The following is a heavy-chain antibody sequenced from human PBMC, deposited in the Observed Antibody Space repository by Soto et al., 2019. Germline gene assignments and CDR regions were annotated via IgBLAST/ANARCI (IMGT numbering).Heavy chain of an antibody. D-gene: IGHD3-10*01. V-gene: IGHV3-23*01. CDR2: ISGSADST. CDR1: GFAFNIYA. Sequence: EVQLLESGGGLVQPGGSLRVSCAASGFAFNIYAMSWVRQAPGKGLEWVTVISGSADSTNYADSVKGRFTISRDNSKNTVYLQMNSLRVEDTVVYYCAIDRNPYGSGSYFDSWGQGTLVTVSS. J-gene: IGHJ4*02. CDR3: AIDRNPYGSGSYFDS.